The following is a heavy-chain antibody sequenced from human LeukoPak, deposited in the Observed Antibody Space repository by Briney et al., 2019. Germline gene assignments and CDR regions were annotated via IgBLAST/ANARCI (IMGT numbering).Heavy chain of an antibody. CDR1: GGSVSSGSYY. CDR3: ACVPFYYDFWSGTPKDWFDP. D-gene: IGHD3-3*01. J-gene: IGHJ5*02. CDR2: INHSGST. Sequence: KPSETLSLTCTVSGGSVSSGSYYWSWIRQPPGKGLEWIGEINHSGSTNYNPSLKSRVTISVDTSKNQFSLKLSSVTAADTAVYYCACVPFYYDFWSGTPKDWFDPWGQGTLVTVSS. V-gene: IGHV4-39*07.